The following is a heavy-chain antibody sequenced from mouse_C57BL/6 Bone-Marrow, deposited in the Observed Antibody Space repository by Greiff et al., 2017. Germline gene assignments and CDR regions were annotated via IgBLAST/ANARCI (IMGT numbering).Heavy chain of an antibody. CDR1: GYTFTDYY. CDR2: INPNNGGT. J-gene: IGHJ2*01. CDR3: ARRLPWDYFDY. V-gene: IGHV1-26*01. Sequence: EVQLQQSGPELVKPGASVKISCKASGYTFTDYYMNWVKQSHGKSLEWIGDINPNNGGTSYNQKFKGKATLTVDKSSSTAYMELRSLTSEDSAVYYCARRLPWDYFDYWGQGTTLTVSS. D-gene: IGHD4-1*01.